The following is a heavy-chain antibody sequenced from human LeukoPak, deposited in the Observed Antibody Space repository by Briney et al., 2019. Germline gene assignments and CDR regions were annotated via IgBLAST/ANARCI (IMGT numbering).Heavy chain of an antibody. CDR1: GGTFSSYA. CDR2: IIPIFGTA. V-gene: IGHV1-69*13. D-gene: IGHD5-24*01. CDR3: ATRPRRDGYKNFDY. J-gene: IGHJ4*02. Sequence: SVKVSCKASGGTFSSYAISWVRQAPGQGLEWMGGIIPIFGTANYAQKFQGRVTITADESTSTAYMELSSLRSEDTAVYYCATRPRRDGYKNFDYWGQGTLVTVSS.